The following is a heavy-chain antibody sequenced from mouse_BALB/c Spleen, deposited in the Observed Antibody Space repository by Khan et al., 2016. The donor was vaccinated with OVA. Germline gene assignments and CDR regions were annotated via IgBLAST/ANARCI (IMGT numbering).Heavy chain of an antibody. D-gene: IGHD2-2*01. Sequence: QVQLQQPGAELVRPGASVILSCKASGYTFTSYWMNWVRQRPGQGLDWIGKINPSDSETHYNQMFKDKATLTVDKSSGTAYMQLSSLTSEDSAVFYGARRAKSGYDPSCFAYWGQGTLATVSA. V-gene: IGHV1-61*01. J-gene: IGHJ3*01. CDR3: ARRAKSGYDPSCFAY. CDR2: INPSDSET. CDR1: GYTFTSYW.